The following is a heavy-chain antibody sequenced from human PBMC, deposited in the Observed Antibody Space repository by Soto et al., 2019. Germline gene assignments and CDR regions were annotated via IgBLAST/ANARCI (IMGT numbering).Heavy chain of an antibody. D-gene: IGHD6-13*01. CDR3: ATKGRWYVGYYYYGMDV. CDR1: GYTLTELS. CDR2: FDPEDGET. Sequence: ASVKVSCKVSGYTLTELSMHWVRQAPGKGPEWMGGFDPEDGETIYAQKFQGRVTMTEDTSTDTAYMELSSLRSEDTAVYYCATKGRWYVGYYYYGMDVWGQGTTVTVSS. J-gene: IGHJ6*02. V-gene: IGHV1-24*01.